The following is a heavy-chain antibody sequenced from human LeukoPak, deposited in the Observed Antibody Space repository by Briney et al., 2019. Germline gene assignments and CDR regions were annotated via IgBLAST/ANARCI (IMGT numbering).Heavy chain of an antibody. Sequence: PGGSLRLSCAASGFTFSSYSMNWVRQAPGKGLEWVSSISSSSSYIYYADSVKGRFTISRDNAKNSLYLQMNSLRAEDTAVYYCASYVEWRRLFLDDAFDIWGQGTMVTVSS. J-gene: IGHJ3*02. CDR2: ISSSSSYI. V-gene: IGHV3-21*01. CDR3: ASYVEWRRLFLDDAFDI. CDR1: GFTFSSYS. D-gene: IGHD3-3*01.